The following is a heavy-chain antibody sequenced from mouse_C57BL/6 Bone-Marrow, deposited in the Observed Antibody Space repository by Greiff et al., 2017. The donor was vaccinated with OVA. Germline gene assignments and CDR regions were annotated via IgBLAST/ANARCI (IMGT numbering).Heavy chain of an antibody. CDR3: ARGGYYDYGYFYV. CDR2: IYPGSGST. CDR1: GYTFTSYW. D-gene: IGHD2-4*01. V-gene: IGHV1-55*01. Sequence: QVQLQQPGAELVKPGASVKMSCKASGYTFTSYWITWVKQRPGQGLEWIGDIYPGSGSTNYNEKFKSKAKLTVDPSSSTAYMQLSSLTSEDSAVYYGARGGYYDYGYFYVWGTGTTVTVSS. J-gene: IGHJ1*03.